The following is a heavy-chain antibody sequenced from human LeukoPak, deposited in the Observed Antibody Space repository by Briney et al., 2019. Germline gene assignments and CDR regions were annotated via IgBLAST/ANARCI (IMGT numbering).Heavy chain of an antibody. Sequence: GGSLRLSCAGSGFIFNNYAMHWVRQPPGKGLEWVSGISWNSGTIDYADSVRGRFTISRDNAKNSLYLQMDSLRAEDTAVNYCAVRIDSSGYYLRWGQGTLVTVSS. CDR2: ISWNSGTI. J-gene: IGHJ4*02. V-gene: IGHV3-9*01. CDR3: AVRIDSSGYYLR. CDR1: GFIFNNYA. D-gene: IGHD3-22*01.